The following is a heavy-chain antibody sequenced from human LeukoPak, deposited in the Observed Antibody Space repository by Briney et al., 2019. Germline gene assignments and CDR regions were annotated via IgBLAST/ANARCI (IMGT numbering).Heavy chain of an antibody. CDR1: GYTFSSND. CDR2: MNPNSGNT. CDR3: ARTAGGAAAGGRDAFDI. V-gene: IGHV1-8*02. D-gene: IGHD6-13*01. J-gene: IGHJ3*02. Sequence: ASVKVSCKASGYTFSSNDINWVRQATGQGLEWMGWMNPNSGNTGYAQKFQGRVTFTRDTSISTAYMEPSSLRSEDTAVYYCARTAGGAAAGGRDAFDIWGQGTMVTVSS.